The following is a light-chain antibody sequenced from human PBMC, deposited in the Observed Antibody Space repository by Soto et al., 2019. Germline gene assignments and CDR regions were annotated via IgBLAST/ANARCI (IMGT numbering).Light chain of an antibody. Sequence: EVVVTQSPATLSVSPGERATLSCRASQSVSSYLAWYQQKPGQAPRLLIYDASNRATGIPARFSGSGSGTDFTLTISSLEPEDFAVYYCQQRSNWPITFGQGTRLEI. J-gene: IGKJ5*01. CDR2: DAS. CDR1: QSVSSY. CDR3: QQRSNWPIT. V-gene: IGKV3-11*01.